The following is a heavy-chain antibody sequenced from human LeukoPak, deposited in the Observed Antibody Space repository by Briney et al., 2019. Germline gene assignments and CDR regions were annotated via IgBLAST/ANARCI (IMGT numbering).Heavy chain of an antibody. V-gene: IGHV4-34*01. Sequence: SETLSLTCAVYGGSFSGYYWSWIRQPPGKGLEWIGGINHSGSTNYNPSLKSRVTISVDTSKNQFSLKLSSVTAADTAVYYCAREGNDYGDYHDAFDIWGQGTMVTVSS. CDR3: AREGNDYGDYHDAFDI. D-gene: IGHD4-17*01. CDR1: GGSFSGYY. CDR2: INHSGST. J-gene: IGHJ3*02.